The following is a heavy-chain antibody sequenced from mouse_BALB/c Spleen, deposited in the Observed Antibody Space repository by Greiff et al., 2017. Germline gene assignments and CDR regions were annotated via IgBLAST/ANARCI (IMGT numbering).Heavy chain of an antibody. D-gene: IGHD1-1*01. CDR3: ARDYGSLAWFAY. Sequence: QVQLKESGAELARPGASVKMSCKASGYTFTSYTMHWVKQRPGQGLEWIGYINPSSGYTNYNQKFKDKATLTADKSSSTAYMQLSSLTSEDSAVYYCARDYGSLAWFAYWGQGTLVTVSA. J-gene: IGHJ3*01. CDR2: INPSSGYT. V-gene: IGHV1-4*01. CDR1: GYTFTSYT.